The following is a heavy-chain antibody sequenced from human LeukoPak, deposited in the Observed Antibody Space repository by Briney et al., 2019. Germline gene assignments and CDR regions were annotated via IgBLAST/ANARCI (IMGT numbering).Heavy chain of an antibody. D-gene: IGHD4-4*01. CDR3: ARLYYSNYYYYGMDV. V-gene: IGHV4-59*08. CDR1: GGSISSYY. Sequence: PSETLSLTCTVSGGSISSYYWSWIRQPPGKGLEWIGYIYYSGSTNYNPSLKSRVTISVDTSKNQFSLKLSSVTAADTAVDYCARLYYSNYYYYGMDVWGQGTTVTVSS. CDR2: IYYSGST. J-gene: IGHJ6*02.